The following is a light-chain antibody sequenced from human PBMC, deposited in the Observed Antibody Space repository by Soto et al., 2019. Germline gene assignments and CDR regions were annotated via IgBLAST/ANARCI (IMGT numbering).Light chain of an antibody. CDR3: SSYTSSRTLV. Sequence: QSVLTQPASVSGSPGQSITISCTGTSSDVGGYNYVSWYQQHPGIAPKLMIYEVINRPSGVSNRFSGSKSGNTASLTISGLQAEDEADYYCSSYTSSRTLVFGTGTKVTVL. V-gene: IGLV2-14*01. CDR1: SSDVGGYNY. J-gene: IGLJ1*01. CDR2: EVI.